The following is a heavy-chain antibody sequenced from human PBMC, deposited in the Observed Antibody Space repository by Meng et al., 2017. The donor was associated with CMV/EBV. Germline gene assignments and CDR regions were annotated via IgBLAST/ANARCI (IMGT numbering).Heavy chain of an antibody. J-gene: IGHJ5*02. Sequence: QQQQSGAGLSKPSELLSLTCAGYGGSFSGYYWSWNPQPQGKGLEWIGEKNHSGSTNHTPSIKSRVTISVDTYKIQFSLKVSSVTAADTAVYYCARKRYWLLYPWFDPWGQGTLVTVSS. CDR2: KNHSGST. CDR3: ARKRYWLLYPWFDP. V-gene: IGHV4-34*01. CDR1: GGSFSGYY. D-gene: IGHD3-9*01.